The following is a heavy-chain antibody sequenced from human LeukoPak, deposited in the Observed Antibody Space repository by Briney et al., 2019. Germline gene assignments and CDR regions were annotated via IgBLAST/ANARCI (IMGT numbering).Heavy chain of an antibody. V-gene: IGHV1-18*01. CDR3: ARDVIGQFFDY. J-gene: IGHJ4*02. CDR1: GYTFTSYG. D-gene: IGHD2-21*01. Sequence: VGSVKASCKASGYTFTSYGISWVRQAPGQGPEWMGWISAYNGNTNYAQKLQGRVTMTTDTSTSTAYKELRSLRSDDTAVYYCARDVIGQFFDYWGQGTLVTVSS. CDR2: ISAYNGNT.